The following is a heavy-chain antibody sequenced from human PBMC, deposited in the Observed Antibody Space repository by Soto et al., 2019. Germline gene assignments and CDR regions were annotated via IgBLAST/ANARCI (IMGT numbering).Heavy chain of an antibody. D-gene: IGHD6-25*01. J-gene: IGHJ6*02. V-gene: IGHV4-39*01. CDR3: ARLKGRGRMDV. CDR2: IYYSGST. Sequence: SETLSLTCTFSGCSISSSSYYWGWIRQPPGKGLEWIGSIYYSGSTYYNPSLKSRVTISVDTSKNQFSLKLSSVTAADTAVYYCARLKGRGRMDVWGQGTTVTVSS. CDR1: GCSISSSSYY.